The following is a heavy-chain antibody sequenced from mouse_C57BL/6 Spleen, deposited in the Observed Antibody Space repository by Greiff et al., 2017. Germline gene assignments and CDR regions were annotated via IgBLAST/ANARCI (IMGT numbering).Heavy chain of an antibody. CDR1: GYTFTSYG. J-gene: IGHJ2*01. CDR3: ARNILRSDYFDY. V-gene: IGHV1-81*01. CDR2: IYPRSGNT. Sequence: VQLQESGAELARPGASVKLSCKASGYTFTSYGISWVKQRTGQGLEWIGEIYPRSGNTYYNEKFKGKATLTADKSSSTAYMELRSLTSEDSAVYFCARNILRSDYFDYWGQGTTLTVSS. D-gene: IGHD1-1*01.